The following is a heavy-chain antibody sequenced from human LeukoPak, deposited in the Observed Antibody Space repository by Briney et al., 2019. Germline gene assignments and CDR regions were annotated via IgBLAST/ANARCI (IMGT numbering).Heavy chain of an antibody. Sequence: ASVKVSCKAFGYTFTSNYMHWVRQAPGQGPEWMGVISPSGGSTTYAQKFQGRVTLTRDMSTSTDYLELGRLRSDDTAVYYCARDVRAVAGHFDYWGQGTLVTVSS. V-gene: IGHV1-46*01. CDR2: ISPSGGST. D-gene: IGHD6-19*01. CDR3: ARDVRAVAGHFDY. J-gene: IGHJ4*02. CDR1: GYTFTSNY.